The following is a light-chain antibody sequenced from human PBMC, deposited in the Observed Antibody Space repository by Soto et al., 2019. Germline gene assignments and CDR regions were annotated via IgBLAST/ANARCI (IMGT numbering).Light chain of an antibody. CDR1: QSVSSW. Sequence: DIQMTQSPSTLSASFGDRVTITWGASQSVSSWLAWYQQKKGKAPKLLIYDVSSLESGVPSRFSGSGYGTDFNLTISSLQTEDFATYYCLQKYFYPFTFGPGTKVDI. V-gene: IGKV1-5*01. CDR3: LQKYFYPFT. CDR2: DVS. J-gene: IGKJ3*01.